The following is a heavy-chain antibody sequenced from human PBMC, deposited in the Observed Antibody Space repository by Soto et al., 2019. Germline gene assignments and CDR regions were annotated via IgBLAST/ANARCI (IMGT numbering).Heavy chain of an antibody. CDR3: TRELVVPAVPNWFDP. Sequence: PGGSLRLSCTASGFTFGDYAMSWFRQAPGKGLEWVGFIRSKAYGGTTEYAASVKGRFTISRDDSKSIAYLQMNSLKTEDTAVYYCTRELVVPAVPNWFDPWGQGTLVTVSS. V-gene: IGHV3-49*03. J-gene: IGHJ5*02. D-gene: IGHD2-2*01. CDR2: IRSKAYGGTT. CDR1: GFTFGDYA.